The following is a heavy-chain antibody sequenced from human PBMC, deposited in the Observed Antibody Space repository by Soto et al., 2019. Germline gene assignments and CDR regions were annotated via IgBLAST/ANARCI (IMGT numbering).Heavy chain of an antibody. V-gene: IGHV1-3*01. Sequence: QVQLVQSGAEVKKPGASVKVSCKASGYTFTSYAMHWVRQAPGQRLEWMGWINAGNGNTKYSQKFQGRVTITRDTSASTAYMELSSLRSEETPVYYCARDLPGDYGDGETSYYYYYYMDVWGKGTTVTVSS. CDR2: INAGNGNT. CDR3: ARDLPGDYGDGETSYYYYYYMDV. D-gene: IGHD4-17*01. CDR1: GYTFTSYA. J-gene: IGHJ6*03.